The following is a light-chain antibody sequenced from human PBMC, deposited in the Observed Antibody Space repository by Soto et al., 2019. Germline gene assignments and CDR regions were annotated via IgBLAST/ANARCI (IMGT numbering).Light chain of an antibody. CDR3: QQSKSYPLT. CDR1: QGISSY. Sequence: DIQLTQSPSFLSASVGDRVTITCRASQGISSYLAWYQQKPGKAPKLLIYAASTLQSGVPSRFSGSGSGTEFTLTISSLQPEDCATFYCQQSKSYPLTFGGGTKVE. J-gene: IGKJ4*01. V-gene: IGKV1-9*01. CDR2: AAS.